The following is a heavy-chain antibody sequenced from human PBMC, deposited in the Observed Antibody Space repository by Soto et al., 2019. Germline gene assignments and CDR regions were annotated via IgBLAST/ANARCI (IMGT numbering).Heavy chain of an antibody. V-gene: IGHV1-3*01. CDR1: GYTFTSFA. CDR3: AREASPRITMIVVVTSHFDY. D-gene: IGHD3-22*01. CDR2: INAGNGNT. Sequence: ASVKVSCKASGYTFTSFAMHWVRQAPGQRLEWMGWINAGNGNTKYSQKFQGRVTITRDTSASTAYMELSSLRSEDTAVYYCAREASPRITMIVVVTSHFDYWGQGTLVTVSS. J-gene: IGHJ4*02.